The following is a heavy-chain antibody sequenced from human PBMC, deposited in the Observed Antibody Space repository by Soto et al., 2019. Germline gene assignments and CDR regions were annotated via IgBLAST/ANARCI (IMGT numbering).Heavy chain of an antibody. V-gene: IGHV3-53*01. CDR1: GFTVSSNY. Sequence: GGSLRLSCAASGFTVSSNYMSWVRQAPGKGLEWVSVIYSGGSTYYADSVKGRFTISRDNSKNTRYLQMNSLRAEDTAVYYCARAPALYSGSYPGHYYYGMDVWGQGTTVTVSS. CDR3: ARAPALYSGSYPGHYYYGMDV. J-gene: IGHJ6*02. D-gene: IGHD1-26*01. CDR2: IYSGGST.